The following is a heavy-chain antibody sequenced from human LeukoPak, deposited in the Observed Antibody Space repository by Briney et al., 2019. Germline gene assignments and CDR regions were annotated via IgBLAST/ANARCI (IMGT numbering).Heavy chain of an antibody. CDR1: GGSFSGYY. Sequence: PSETLSLTCAVYGGSFSGYYWSWIRHPPGKGLEWVGDIYHSGSTNYNPSLKSRVTICVDTYKNQFSLQLSSVTRADACVYYCARGKGNSNGHPSRGFRDHWGQGTLDTVSS. J-gene: IGHJ4*02. CDR2: IYHSGST. D-gene: IGHD6-19*01. CDR3: ARGKGNSNGHPSRGFRDH. V-gene: IGHV4-34*01.